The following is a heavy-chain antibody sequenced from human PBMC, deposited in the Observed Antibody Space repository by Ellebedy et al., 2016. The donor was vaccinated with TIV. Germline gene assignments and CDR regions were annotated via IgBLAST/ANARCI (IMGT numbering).Heavy chain of an antibody. CDR3: ASQHGSAWMEYYFDY. V-gene: IGHV3-7*03. J-gene: IGHJ4*02. Sequence: GESLKISCAASGFTFSGYWMSWVRQAPGKGLEWVANIKQDGSEKYYVDSVKGRFTISRDSSKNTLYLQMNSLRADDTAVYYCASQHGSAWMEYYFDYWGQGTLVTVSS. CDR2: IKQDGSEK. D-gene: IGHD2-15*01. CDR1: GFTFSGYW.